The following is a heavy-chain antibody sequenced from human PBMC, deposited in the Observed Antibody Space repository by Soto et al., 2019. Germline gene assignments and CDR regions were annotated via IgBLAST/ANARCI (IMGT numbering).Heavy chain of an antibody. Sequence: PSETLSLTCAVYGGSFSGYYWSWIRQPPGKGLEWIGEINHSGSTNYNPSLKSRVTISVDTSKNQFSLKLSSVTAADTAVYYCARGHESLTGNPRKGCWFEPWGQGTLVTVSS. V-gene: IGHV4-34*01. CDR3: ARGHESLTGNPRKGCWFEP. CDR1: GGSFSGYY. D-gene: IGHD3-9*01. CDR2: INHSGST. J-gene: IGHJ5*02.